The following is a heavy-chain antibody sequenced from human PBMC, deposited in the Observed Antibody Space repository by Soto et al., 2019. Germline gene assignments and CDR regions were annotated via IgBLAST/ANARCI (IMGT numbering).Heavy chain of an antibody. V-gene: IGHV4-34*01. J-gene: IGHJ6*02. Sequence: QVQLQQWGAGLLKPSETLSLTCAVYGGSFSGYYWSWIRQPPGKGLEWIGEINHSGSTNYNPSLKSRVTISVDTSKNQFSLKLSSVTAADTAVYYCARHYGDYGNGMDVWGQGTTAPVSS. CDR2: INHSGST. D-gene: IGHD4-17*01. CDR3: ARHYGDYGNGMDV. CDR1: GGSFSGYY.